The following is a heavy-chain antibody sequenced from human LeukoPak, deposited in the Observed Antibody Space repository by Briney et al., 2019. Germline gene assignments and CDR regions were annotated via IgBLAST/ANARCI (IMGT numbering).Heavy chain of an antibody. CDR3: ARAVGDYTFDY. V-gene: IGHV4-59*01. J-gene: IGHJ4*02. Sequence: PSETLSLTCTVSGGSIWSYYWSWLRQPPGKGLEWIAYISDTGSTKYNPSLRSRVTISVDTSKNQFSLKLSSVTAADTAVYYCARAVGDYTFDYWGQGALVTVSS. CDR2: ISDTGST. CDR1: GGSIWSYY. D-gene: IGHD4-17*01.